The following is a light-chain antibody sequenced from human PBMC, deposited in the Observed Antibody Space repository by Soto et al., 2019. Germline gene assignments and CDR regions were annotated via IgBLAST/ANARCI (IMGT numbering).Light chain of an antibody. CDR3: CSYAGQRVV. CDR1: SSDVGGYKV. V-gene: IGLV2-23*01. Sequence: QSALTQPASVSGSPGQSITIPCTGTSSDVGGYKVVSWYQQHPGKAPKLMIYEGNKRPSGVSNRFSGSKSGNTASLAISGLEAEDEAGYYCCSYAGQRVVFGGGTKLTVL. J-gene: IGLJ2*01. CDR2: EGN.